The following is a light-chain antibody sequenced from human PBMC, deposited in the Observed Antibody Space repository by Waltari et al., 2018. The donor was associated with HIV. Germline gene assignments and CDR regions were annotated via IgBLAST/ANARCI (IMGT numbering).Light chain of an antibody. J-gene: IGLJ3*02. CDR2: RNN. CDR3: AAWDDSLSVWV. V-gene: IGLV1-47*01. Sequence: QPVLTQPPSASGTPGQRVTISCSGSSSNIGSNYVYWYQQLPGPAPKPLIYRNNQRPSGVPDRFSGSKSGTSASLAISGLRSEDEADYYCAAWDDSLSVWVFGGGTKLTVL. CDR1: SSNIGSNY.